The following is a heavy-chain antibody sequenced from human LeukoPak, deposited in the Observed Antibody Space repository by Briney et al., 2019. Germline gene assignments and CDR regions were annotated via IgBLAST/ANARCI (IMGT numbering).Heavy chain of an antibody. CDR3: ARVGGSSWYGAFDI. D-gene: IGHD6-13*01. CDR1: GFTFSSNW. Sequence: GGSLRLSCAASGFTFSSNWMSWVRQAPGKGLEWVANIKQDGSEKYYVDSVKGRFTISRDNAKNSLYLQMNSLRAEDTAVYYCARVGGSSWYGAFDIWGQGTMVTVSS. J-gene: IGHJ3*02. CDR2: IKQDGSEK. V-gene: IGHV3-7*01.